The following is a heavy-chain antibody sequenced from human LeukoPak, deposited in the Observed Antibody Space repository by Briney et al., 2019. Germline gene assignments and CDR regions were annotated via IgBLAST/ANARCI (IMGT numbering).Heavy chain of an antibody. CDR3: ARAVAGNDAFDI. D-gene: IGHD6-19*01. J-gene: IGHJ3*02. V-gene: IGHV1-2*02. CDR1: GYTFTGYY. CDR2: INPNSGGT. Sequence: APVKVSCKASGYTFTGYYMHWVRQAPGQGLEWMGWINPNSGGTNYAQKFQGRVTMTRDTSISTAYMELSRLRSDDTAVYYCARAVAGNDAFDIWGQGTMVTVSS.